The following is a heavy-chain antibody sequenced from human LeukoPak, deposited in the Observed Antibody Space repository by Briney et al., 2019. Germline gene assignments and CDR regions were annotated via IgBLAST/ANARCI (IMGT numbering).Heavy chain of an antibody. Sequence: GGSLRLSCAASGFTFSDYYTSWIRRAPGKGLEWVSYISSTDSTIYYADSVKGRFTVSRDNAKNSLYLQMNSLRAEDTAVYYCASQIEPYYFDYWGQGTLVTVSS. CDR1: GFTFSDYY. J-gene: IGHJ4*02. CDR2: ISSTDSTI. V-gene: IGHV3-11*01. CDR3: ASQIEPYYFDY. D-gene: IGHD1-14*01.